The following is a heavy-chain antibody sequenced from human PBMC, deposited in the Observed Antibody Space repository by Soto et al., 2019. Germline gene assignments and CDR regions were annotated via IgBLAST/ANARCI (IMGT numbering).Heavy chain of an antibody. D-gene: IGHD2-2*01. CDR1: GGSITSGEYY. CDR2: IYNTGST. Sequence: PSGTLSLTCTVSGGSITSGEYYWSWIRKPPGKGLEWIGYIYNTGSTYYNPSLKSRVTISVDTSKKQFSLKLTSVTAADTAVYLCAIDSTLLHGMDVCGQGNTLTIS. J-gene: IGHJ6*02. CDR3: AIDSTLLHGMDV. V-gene: IGHV4-30-4*01.